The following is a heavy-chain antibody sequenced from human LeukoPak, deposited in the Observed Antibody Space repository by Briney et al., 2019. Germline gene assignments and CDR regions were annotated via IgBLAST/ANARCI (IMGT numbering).Heavy chain of an antibody. Sequence: SETLSLTCPVSGGSISSSSYYWGWIRQPPGKGLEWIGSIYYSGSTYYNPSLKSRVTISVDTSKNQFSLKLSSVTAADTAVYYCARAIVVVPAAPSDWFDPWGQGTLVTVSS. CDR3: ARAIVVVPAAPSDWFDP. D-gene: IGHD2-2*01. J-gene: IGHJ5*02. CDR2: IYYSGST. V-gene: IGHV4-39*07. CDR1: GGSISSSSYY.